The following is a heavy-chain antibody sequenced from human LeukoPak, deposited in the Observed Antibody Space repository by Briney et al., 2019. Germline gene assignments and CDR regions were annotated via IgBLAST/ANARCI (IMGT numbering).Heavy chain of an antibody. V-gene: IGHV1-18*01. CDR1: GYTFSIYN. J-gene: IGHJ5*02. CDR2: ISAYNANT. CDR3: ARARLAVPGTVWLDT. D-gene: IGHD6-19*01. Sequence: ASVKVSCTASGYTFSIYNFGWVRQAPGQGLEWMGWISAYNANTHYAQKFQDRVTLTTDRSTSTAFMELRGLRSGDTAVYYCARARLAVPGTVWLDTWGQGTLVTVSS.